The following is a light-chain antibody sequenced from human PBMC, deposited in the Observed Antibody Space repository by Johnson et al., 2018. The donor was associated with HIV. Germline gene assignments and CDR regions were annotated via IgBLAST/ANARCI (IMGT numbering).Light chain of an antibody. CDR1: SSNIGNNY. CDR2: DNN. J-gene: IGLJ1*01. Sequence: QSVLTQPPSVSAAPGQKVTISCSGRSSNIGNNYVSWYQQLPGKAPKLFIFDNNKRPSGIPDRFSGSKSGTSSTLGITGLQTGDEADYYCVTCDSSLSVYVYGTGTKVTVL. V-gene: IGLV1-51*01. CDR3: VTCDSSLSVYV.